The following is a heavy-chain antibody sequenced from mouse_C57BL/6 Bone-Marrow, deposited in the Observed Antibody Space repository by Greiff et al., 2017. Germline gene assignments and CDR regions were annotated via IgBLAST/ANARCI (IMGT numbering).Heavy chain of an antibody. CDR1: GYSITSDY. J-gene: IGHJ4*01. CDR2: ISYSGST. D-gene: IGHD2-3*01. Sequence: EVNVVESGPGLAKPSQTLSLTCSVTGYSITSDYWNWIRKFPGNKLEYMGYISYSGSTYYNPSLKSRISITRDTSKNQYYLQLNSVTTEDTATYYCAREGYSFYYAMDYWGQGTSVTVSS. V-gene: IGHV3-8*01. CDR3: AREGYSFYYAMDY.